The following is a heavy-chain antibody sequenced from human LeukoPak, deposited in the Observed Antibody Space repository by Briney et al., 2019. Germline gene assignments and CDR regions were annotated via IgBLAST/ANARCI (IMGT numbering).Heavy chain of an antibody. D-gene: IGHD4-17*01. CDR1: GAPLNNYY. Sequence: PSETLSLTCTVSGAPLNNYYWNWVCQPPGKELEWIGNVDYSGSTRYNPSLKSRATMSLDSSKNQFSLRLTSVTAADMAVYYCAMQVGIYGDYNNWFDPWGQGARVTVSS. V-gene: IGHV4-59*08. CDR3: AMQVGIYGDYNNWFDP. CDR2: VDYSGST. J-gene: IGHJ5*02.